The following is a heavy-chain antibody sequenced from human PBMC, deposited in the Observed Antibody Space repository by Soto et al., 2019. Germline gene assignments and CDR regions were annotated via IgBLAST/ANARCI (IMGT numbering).Heavy chain of an antibody. CDR1: GFTFSSYG. D-gene: IGHD2-15*01. Sequence: QVQLVESGGGVVQPGRSLRLSCAASGFTFSSYGMHWVRQAPGKGLEWVAVISYDGNNKYYADSVKGRFTISRDNSKXXRXXPMNSLRAADTAGYYCAKDEVLVVAVARDYYGMDVWGQGTTVTVSS. CDR3: AKDEVLVVAVARDYYGMDV. CDR2: ISYDGNNK. J-gene: IGHJ6*02. V-gene: IGHV3-30*18.